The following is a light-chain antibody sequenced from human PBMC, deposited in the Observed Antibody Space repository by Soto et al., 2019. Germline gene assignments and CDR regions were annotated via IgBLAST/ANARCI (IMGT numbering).Light chain of an antibody. CDR3: QQYNYYWT. CDR2: DAS. CDR1: QSISSW. Sequence: DIQVTQSPSTLSSSVGDRDPITCRASQSISSWLAWYQQKPGKAPKLLIYDASSLESGVPSRFSGSGSGTEFTLTISSLQPDDFATYYCQQYNYYWTFGQGTKVDI. J-gene: IGKJ1*01. V-gene: IGKV1-5*01.